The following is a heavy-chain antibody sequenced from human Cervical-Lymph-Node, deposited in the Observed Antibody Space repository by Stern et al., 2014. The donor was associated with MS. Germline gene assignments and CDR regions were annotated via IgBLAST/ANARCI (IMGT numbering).Heavy chain of an antibody. D-gene: IGHD6-13*01. V-gene: IGHV4-31*03. CDR1: GGSISSGGYY. CDR3: AAWFSSSLGYFQH. J-gene: IGHJ1*01. Sequence: QLQLQESGPGLVKPSQTLSLTCTVSGGSISSGGYYWTWIRQHPGKGLARIWYISYSGYTYYNPSLKSRVTMSVDTSQNQFSLKLSSVTAADTAVYYCAAWFSSSLGYFQHWGQGTLVPVSS. CDR2: ISYSGYT.